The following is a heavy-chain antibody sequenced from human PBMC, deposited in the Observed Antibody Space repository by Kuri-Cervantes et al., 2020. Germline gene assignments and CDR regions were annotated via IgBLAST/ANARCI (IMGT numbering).Heavy chain of an antibody. V-gene: IGHV3-9*01. CDR3: ARSRFGYFDY. J-gene: IGHJ4*02. D-gene: IGHD3-10*01. Sequence: LSLTCAASGFTFDDYAMHWVRQAPGKGLEWVSGISWSSGSIGYADSVKGRFTISRDNSKNTLYLQMNSLRAEDTAVYYCARSRFGYFDYWGQGTLVTVSS. CDR1: GFTFDDYA. CDR2: ISWSSGSI.